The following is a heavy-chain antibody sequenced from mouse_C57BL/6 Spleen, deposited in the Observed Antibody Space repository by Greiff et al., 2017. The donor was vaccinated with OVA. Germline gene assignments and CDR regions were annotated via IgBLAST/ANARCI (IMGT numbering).Heavy chain of an antibody. J-gene: IGHJ3*01. CDR1: GYTFTSYW. CDR2: IDPSDSET. D-gene: IGHD1-1*01. V-gene: IGHV1-52*01. Sequence: VQLQQPGAELVRPGSSVKLSCKASGYTFTSYWMHWVKQRPIQGLEWIGNIDPSDSETHYNQKFKDKATLTVEKSSSTAYMQLSSLTSEDSAVYYCARYGSSSGLAYWGQGTLVTVSA. CDR3: ARYGSSSGLAY.